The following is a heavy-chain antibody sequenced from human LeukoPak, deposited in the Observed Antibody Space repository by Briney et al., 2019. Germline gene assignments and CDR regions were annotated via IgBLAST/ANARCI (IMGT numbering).Heavy chain of an antibody. D-gene: IGHD1-26*01. CDR2: IYSGGST. V-gene: IGHV3-66*01. CDR1: GFTVSSNY. Sequence: GGSLRLSCAASGFTVSSNYMSWVRQAPGKGLEWVSVIYSGGSTYYADSVKGRFTISRDNSKNTLYLQMNSLRAEDTAVYYCARDVKGAATAFDIWGQETMVTVSS. CDR3: ARDVKGAATAFDI. J-gene: IGHJ3*02.